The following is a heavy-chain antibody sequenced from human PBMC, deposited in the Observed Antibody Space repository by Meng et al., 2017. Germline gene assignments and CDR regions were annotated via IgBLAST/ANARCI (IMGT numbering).Heavy chain of an antibody. D-gene: IGHD6-19*01. CDR2: IYWDDDK. CDR1: GFSLSTSGVG. Sequence: QITLKESGPTLVKPTQTLPLTCTCSGFSLSTSGVGVGWIRQPPGKALEWLALIYWDDDKRYSPSLKSRLTITKDTSKNQVVLTMTNMDPVDTATYFCARRRPVPPAVLSNWFDPWGQGTLVTVSS. V-gene: IGHV2-5*02. CDR3: ARRRPVPPAVLSNWFDP. J-gene: IGHJ5*02.